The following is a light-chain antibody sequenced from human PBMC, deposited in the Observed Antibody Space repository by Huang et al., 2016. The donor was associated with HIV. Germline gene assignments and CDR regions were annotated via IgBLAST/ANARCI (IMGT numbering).Light chain of an antibody. CDR3: QQYYSFPYT. CDR1: QDITNY. V-gene: IGKV1-16*01. J-gene: IGKJ2*01. Sequence: DIQMTQSPSSVSASVGNRVTITCRASQDITNYLAWFQQKPGKPPISLIYDASSLQSGFPSRFSGRGSGTGFTLTITSLQPEDSGTYYCQQYYSFPYTFGQGTKLEIK. CDR2: DAS.